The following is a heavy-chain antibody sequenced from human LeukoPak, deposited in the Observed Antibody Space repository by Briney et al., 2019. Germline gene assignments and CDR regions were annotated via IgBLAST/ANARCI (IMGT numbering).Heavy chain of an antibody. CDR3: ARDGREATGGKNWYFDL. V-gene: IGHV4-59*01. Sequence: SGTLPLTCTVSGGSISSYYWSWIRQPPGKGLEWIGYIYYSGSSNYNPSLKSRVTMSVDTSKNQFSLILNSVTAADAAVYYCARDGREATGGKNWYFDLWGRCTLVTVSS. D-gene: IGHD1-26*01. CDR1: GGSISSYY. CDR2: IYYSGSS. J-gene: IGHJ2*01.